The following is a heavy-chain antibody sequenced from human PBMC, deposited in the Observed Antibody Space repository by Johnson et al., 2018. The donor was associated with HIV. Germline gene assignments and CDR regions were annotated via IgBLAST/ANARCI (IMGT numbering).Heavy chain of an antibody. CDR3: AKDVDSSRWWRAFDM. Sequence: QVQLVESGGGLIQPGGSLRLSCAASGFTFSNYGMHWVRQAPGKGLEWVAFIQSDGKIKFYADSVTGRFTISRDNSKNSFYIQMHSLRAEDTAVYYCAKDVDSSRWWRAFDMWGQGTMVSVSS. D-gene: IGHD6-13*01. CDR1: GFTFSNYG. V-gene: IGHV3-30*02. CDR2: IQSDGKIK. J-gene: IGHJ3*02.